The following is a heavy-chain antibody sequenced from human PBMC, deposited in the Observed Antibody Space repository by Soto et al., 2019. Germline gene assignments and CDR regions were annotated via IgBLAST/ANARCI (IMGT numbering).Heavy chain of an antibody. CDR3: ARARYYYDSSCSYRGLYGMDV. D-gene: IGHD3-22*01. Sequence: SQTLSLPCAISVYTVSSTRASWNWIRQCPPRGLEWMGRTYYRSQWHSDCATAVKGRIAINPDTSQTQFSLHLTSVTPEDAAVYYCARARYYYDSSCSYRGLYGMDVWGQGPRVTVSS. J-gene: IGHJ6*02. CDR1: VYTVSSTRAS. CDR2: TYYRSQWHS. V-gene: IGHV6-1*01.